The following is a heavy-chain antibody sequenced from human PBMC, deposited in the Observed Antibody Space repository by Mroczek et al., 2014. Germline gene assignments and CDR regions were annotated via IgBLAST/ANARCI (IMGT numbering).Heavy chain of an antibody. D-gene: IGHD2-2*01. J-gene: IGHJ4*02. CDR2: ISSSGSTI. CDR3: ASERLGYCSSTSCREDY. Sequence: VQLLESGGGLVKPGGSLRLSCAASGFTFSDYYMSWIRQAPGKGLEWVSYISSSGSTIYYADSVKGRFTISRDNAKNSLYLQMNSLRAEDTAVYYCASERLGYCSSTSCREDYWGQGTLVTVSS. V-gene: IGHV3-11*01. CDR1: GFTFSDYY.